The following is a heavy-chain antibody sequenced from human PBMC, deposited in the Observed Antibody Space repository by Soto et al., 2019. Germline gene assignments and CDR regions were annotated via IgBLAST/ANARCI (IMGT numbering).Heavy chain of an antibody. CDR1: GGTFSSYA. CDR2: IIPIFGTA. J-gene: IGHJ4*02. CDR3: AVRPPDYDSSGYYGPLVY. Sequence: SVKVSCKASGGTFSSYAISWVRQAPGQGLEWMGGIIPIFGTANYAQKFQGRVTITADESTSTAYMELSSLRSEDTAVYYCAVRPPDYDSSGYYGPLVYWGQGTLVTVSS. D-gene: IGHD3-22*01. V-gene: IGHV1-69*13.